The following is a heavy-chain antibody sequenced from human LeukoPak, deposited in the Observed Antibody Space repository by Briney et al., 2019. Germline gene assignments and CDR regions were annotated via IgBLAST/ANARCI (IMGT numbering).Heavy chain of an antibody. CDR3: ASSETGTTGGYYGMDV. D-gene: IGHD1-7*01. CDR2: ISYDGSNK. CDR1: GFTFSSYA. V-gene: IGHV3-30-3*01. Sequence: PGRSLRLSCAASGFTFSSYAMHWVRQAPGKGLEGVAVISYDGSNKYYADSVKGRFTISRDNSKNTLYLRMNSLRAEDTAVYYCASSETGTTGGYYGMDVWGQGTTVTVSS. J-gene: IGHJ6*02.